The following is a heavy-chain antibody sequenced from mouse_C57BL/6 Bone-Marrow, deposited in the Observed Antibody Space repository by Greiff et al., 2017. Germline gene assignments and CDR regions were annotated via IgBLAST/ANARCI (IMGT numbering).Heavy chain of an antibody. CDR1: GFTFSSYG. D-gene: IGHD1-1*01. Sequence: EVQVVESGGDLVKPGGSLKLSCAASGFTFSSYGMSWVRQTPDKRLEWVATISIGGSYTYYPDSVKGRFTISRDNAKNTLYLQMSSLKSEDTAIYYCARPNYYYGSSYLDYWGQGTTLTVSS. CDR3: ARPNYYYGSSYLDY. CDR2: ISIGGSYT. V-gene: IGHV5-6*01. J-gene: IGHJ2*01.